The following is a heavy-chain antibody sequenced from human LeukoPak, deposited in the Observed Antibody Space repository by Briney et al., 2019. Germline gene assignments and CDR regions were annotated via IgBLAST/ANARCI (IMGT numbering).Heavy chain of an antibody. J-gene: IGHJ3*02. V-gene: IGHV4-61*02. CDR3: ARAVYDFWSGYYIGAFDI. D-gene: IGHD3-3*01. CDR2: IYTSGST. CDR1: GGSISSGSYY. Sequence: PSQTLSLTCTVSGGSISSGSYYWSWIRQPAGKGLEWIGRIYTSGSTNYNPSLKSRVTISVDTSKNQFSLKLSSVTAADTAVYYCARAVYDFWSGYYIGAFDIWGPGTKVTVSS.